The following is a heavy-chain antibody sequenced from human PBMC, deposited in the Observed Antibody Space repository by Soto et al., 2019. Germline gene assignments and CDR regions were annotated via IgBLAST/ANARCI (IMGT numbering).Heavy chain of an antibody. CDR3: AKGPAIVLVPAAMNYYYGMDV. Sequence: GGSLRLSCAASGFTFSDHYMDWVRQAPGKGLEWVGRTRNKANSYTTEYAASVKGRFTISRDNSKNTLYLQMNSLRAEDTAVYYCAKGPAIVLVPAAMNYYYGMDVWGQGTTVTVSS. CDR1: GFTFSDHY. D-gene: IGHD2-2*01. V-gene: IGHV3-72*01. CDR2: TRNKANSYTT. J-gene: IGHJ6*02.